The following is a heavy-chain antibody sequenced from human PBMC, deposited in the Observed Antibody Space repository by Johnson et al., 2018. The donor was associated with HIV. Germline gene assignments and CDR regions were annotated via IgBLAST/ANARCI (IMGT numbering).Heavy chain of an antibody. V-gene: IGHV3-15*01. CDR1: GFTFNRAW. CDR3: ARATPPHDAFDI. CDR2: VKSISDGGTT. Sequence: VQLVESGGDLVKPGGSLRVSCAASGFTFNRAWMSWVRQAPGKGLEWVGRVKSISDGGTTDYSAPVTGRFTISRDNSKNTLYLQMNSLRAEDTAVYYCARATPPHDAFDIWGQGTMVTVSS. J-gene: IGHJ3*02.